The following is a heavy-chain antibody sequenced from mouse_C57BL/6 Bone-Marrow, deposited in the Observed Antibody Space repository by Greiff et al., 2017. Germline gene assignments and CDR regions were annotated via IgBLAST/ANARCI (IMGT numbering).Heavy chain of an antibody. D-gene: IGHD1-1*01. J-gene: IGHJ2*01. CDR1: GYAFSSYW. Sequence: VQVVESGAELVKPGASVKISCKASGYAFSSYWMNWVKQRPGKGLEWIGQIYPGDGDTNYNGKFKGKATLTADKSSSTAYMQLSSLTSEDSAVYFCARRYYYGFDYWGQGTTLTVSS. CDR3: ARRYYYGFDY. CDR2: IYPGDGDT. V-gene: IGHV1-80*01.